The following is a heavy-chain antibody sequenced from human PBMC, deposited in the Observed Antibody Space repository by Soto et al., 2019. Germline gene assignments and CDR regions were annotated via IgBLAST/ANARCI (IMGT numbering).Heavy chain of an antibody. D-gene: IGHD3-10*01. CDR3: ASMGYHYGSGSYPLDY. CDR2: MYNSGST. V-gene: IGHV4-59*08. Sequence: WTWLRQPPGNGLEWIGFMYNSGSTHYNPSLKSRVTISLDTSKNQFSLNLRSVTAADTAVYYCASMGYHYGSGSYPLDYWGQGTLVTVSS. J-gene: IGHJ4*02.